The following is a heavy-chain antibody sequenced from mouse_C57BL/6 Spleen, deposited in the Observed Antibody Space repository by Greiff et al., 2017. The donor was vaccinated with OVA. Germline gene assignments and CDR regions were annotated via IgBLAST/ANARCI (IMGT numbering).Heavy chain of an antibody. Sequence: QVQLQQSGAELVRPGASVTLSCKASGYTFTDYEMHWVKQTPVHGLEWIGAIDPETGGTAYNQKFKGKAILTADKSSSTAYMELRSLTSEDSAVYYCTRGRRVYDYDEGYYAMDYWGQGTSVTVSS. CDR1: GYTFTDYE. CDR2: IDPETGGT. D-gene: IGHD2-4*01. CDR3: TRGRRVYDYDEGYYAMDY. J-gene: IGHJ4*01. V-gene: IGHV1-15*01.